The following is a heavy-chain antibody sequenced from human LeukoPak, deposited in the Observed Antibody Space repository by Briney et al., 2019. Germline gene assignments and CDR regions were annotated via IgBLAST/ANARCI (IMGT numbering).Heavy chain of an antibody. CDR3: ARDPFIIAAAGTFDY. V-gene: IGHV1-18*01. D-gene: IGHD6-13*01. Sequence: GASVKVSCKASGYTFTSYGISWVRQAPGQGLEWMGWISAYNGNTNYAQKLQGRVTMTTDTSTSTAYMELRSLRSDDTAVYYCARDPFIIAAAGTFDYWGQGTLVTVSS. CDR1: GYTFTSYG. CDR2: ISAYNGNT. J-gene: IGHJ4*02.